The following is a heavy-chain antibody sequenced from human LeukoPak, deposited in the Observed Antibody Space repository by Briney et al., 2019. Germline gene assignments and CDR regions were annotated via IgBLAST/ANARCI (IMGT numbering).Heavy chain of an antibody. CDR3: ARVPTAYYYDGSGYYLGY. CDR1: GFTFSSYG. D-gene: IGHD3-22*01. CDR2: IWYDGSNK. Sequence: GGTLRLSCAASGFTFSSYGMHWVRQAPGKGLEWVGVIWYDGSNKYYADSVKGRFTISRDNSKNTPYLHRNGLRAEDTAVYYCARVPTAYYYDGSGYYLGYWGKGTLVTVSS. J-gene: IGHJ4*02. V-gene: IGHV3-33*01.